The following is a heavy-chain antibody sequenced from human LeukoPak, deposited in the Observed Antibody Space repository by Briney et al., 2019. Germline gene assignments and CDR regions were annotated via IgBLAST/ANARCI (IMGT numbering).Heavy chain of an antibody. CDR1: GGSISSGGYC. Sequence: PSQTLSLTCTVSGGSISSGGYCWSWIRQHPGKGLEWIGYIYYSGSTYYNPSLKSRVTISADTSKNQFSLKLSSVTAADTAVYYCASSAPREITVTTYYYYYMDVWGKGTTVTVSS. J-gene: IGHJ6*03. CDR3: ASSAPREITVTTYYYYYMDV. V-gene: IGHV4-31*03. D-gene: IGHD4-17*01. CDR2: IYYSGST.